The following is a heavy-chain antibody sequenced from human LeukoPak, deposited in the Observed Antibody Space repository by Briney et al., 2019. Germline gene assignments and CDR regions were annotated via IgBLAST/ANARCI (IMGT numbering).Heavy chain of an antibody. CDR1: GFTFSSYS. J-gene: IGHJ4*02. D-gene: IGHD6-19*01. CDR2: ISSSSSYI. CDR3: ARDRWHSSGWYTGEFDY. V-gene: IGHV3-21*01. Sequence: GGSLRLSCAASGFTFSSYSMNWVRQAPGKGLEWVSSISSSSSYIYYADSVKGRFTISRDNAKNSLYLQMNSLRAEDTAVYYCARDRWHSSGWYTGEFDYWGQGTMVTVSS.